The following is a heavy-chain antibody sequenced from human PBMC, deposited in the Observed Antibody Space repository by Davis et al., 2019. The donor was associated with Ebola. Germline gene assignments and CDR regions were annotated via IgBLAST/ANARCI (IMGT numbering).Heavy chain of an antibody. J-gene: IGHJ4*02. Sequence: ASVKVSCKASGYTFTGYYMHWVRQAPGQGLEWMGWINPNSGGTNYAQKFQGWVTMTRDTSISTAYMELSRLRSDDTAVYYCAREKIYDFWSGYYLNFFDYWGQGTLVTVSS. CDR2: INPNSGGT. CDR1: GYTFTGYY. V-gene: IGHV1-2*04. CDR3: AREKIYDFWSGYYLNFFDY. D-gene: IGHD3-3*01.